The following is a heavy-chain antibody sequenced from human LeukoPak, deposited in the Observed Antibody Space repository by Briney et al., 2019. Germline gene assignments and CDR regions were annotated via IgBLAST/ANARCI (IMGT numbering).Heavy chain of an antibody. CDR3: ASAYGGSFYFGF. Sequence: SQTLSLTCTVSGGSISSGSYYWSWIRQPAGKGLDLIERIHISGSTNYNPSLKSRVTISVDTSKNQFSLKLSSVTAADTAVYYCASAYGGSFYFGFWGQGTLVTVSS. CDR2: IHISGST. CDR1: GGSISSGSYY. V-gene: IGHV4-61*02. J-gene: IGHJ4*02. D-gene: IGHD1-26*01.